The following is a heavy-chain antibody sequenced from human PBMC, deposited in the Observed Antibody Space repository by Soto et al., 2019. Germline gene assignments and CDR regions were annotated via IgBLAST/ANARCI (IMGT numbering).Heavy chain of an antibody. CDR2: IDPTDSYT. CDR3: ARQGGEYNTMSDY. J-gene: IGHJ4*02. Sequence: GESLKISCKGSGYNFITDWISWVRQMPGKGLEWMGRIDPTDSYTKYSPSFEGHVTISVDKSINTAYLQWNSLKASDTAMYYCARQGGEYNTMSDYWGQGTLVTVSS. V-gene: IGHV5-10-1*01. CDR1: GYNFITDW. D-gene: IGHD3-10*01.